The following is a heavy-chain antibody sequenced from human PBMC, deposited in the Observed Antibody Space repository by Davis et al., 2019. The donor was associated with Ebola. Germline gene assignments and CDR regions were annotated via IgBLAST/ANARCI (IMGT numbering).Heavy chain of an antibody. CDR3: ARDPSWGRDV. J-gene: IGHJ6*02. CDR1: GLISSNHV. Sequence: PGGSLRLSCEISGLISSNHVMYWVRQASGKGLEWISASETSDTNFNANYADSVKGRFTIFRDNSRNTVSLQMNSLRAEDTAIYYCARDPSWGRDVWGQGTTVTVSS. CDR2: SETSDTNFNA. V-gene: IGHV3-23*05.